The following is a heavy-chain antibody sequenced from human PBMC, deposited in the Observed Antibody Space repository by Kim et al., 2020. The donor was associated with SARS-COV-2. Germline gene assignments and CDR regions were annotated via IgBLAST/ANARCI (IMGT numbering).Heavy chain of an antibody. D-gene: IGHD3-10*01. CDR1: GFTFSSYA. CDR2: ISYDGSNK. CDR3: ARDWDGSGSYFDY. J-gene: IGHJ5*01. V-gene: IGHV3-30*04. Sequence: GGSLRLSCAASGFTFSSYAMHWVRQAPGKGLEWVAVISYDGSNKYYADSVKGRFTISRDNSKNTLYLQMNSLRAEDTAVYYCARDWDGSGSYFDYWGQEPWSPSPQ.